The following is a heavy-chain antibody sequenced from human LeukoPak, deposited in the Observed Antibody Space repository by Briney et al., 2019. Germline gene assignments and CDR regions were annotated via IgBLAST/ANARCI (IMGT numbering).Heavy chain of an antibody. J-gene: IGHJ4*02. CDR1: AFTFSSYA. Sequence: GGSLRLSCAASAFTFSSYAMSWVRQAPGKELEWVSGISGSGGTTYYADSVKGRFTISRDNSKNTLYLQMNSLRAEDTAVYYCAKNRSGSYFYWGQGTLVTVSS. V-gene: IGHV3-23*01. CDR2: ISGSGGTT. D-gene: IGHD1-26*01. CDR3: AKNRSGSYFY.